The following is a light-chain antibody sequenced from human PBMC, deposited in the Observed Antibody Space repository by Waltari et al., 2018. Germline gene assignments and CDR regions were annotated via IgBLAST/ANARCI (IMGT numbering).Light chain of an antibody. V-gene: IGLV2-14*03. CDR3: SSYISSSTLEL. J-gene: IGLJ2*01. CDR2: VVS. Sequence: QSALTQPPSVSGSPGQSITLSCTGSSSDVGTYNYVSWYQQHPGNATKLMIFVVSIWPSGVSNRFSGSKSRNTASLTISGLQAEDEADYYCSSYISSSTLELFGGGTSLTV. CDR1: SSDVGTYNY.